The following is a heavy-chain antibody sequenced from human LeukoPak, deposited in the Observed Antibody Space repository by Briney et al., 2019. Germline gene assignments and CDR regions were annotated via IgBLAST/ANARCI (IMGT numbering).Heavy chain of an antibody. V-gene: IGHV3-33*01. CDR1: VFTFSSYG. Sequence: GGSLRLSCAASVFTFSSYGLHWVRQAPGKGLECVALIWYDGSNEFYADSVKGRFTISRDNSKNTLYLQMNSLRAEDTAIYYCARESGSDTGGYPRVYWGQGTLVTVSS. J-gene: IGHJ4*02. D-gene: IGHD2-8*02. CDR3: ARESGSDTGGYPRVY. CDR2: IWYDGSNE.